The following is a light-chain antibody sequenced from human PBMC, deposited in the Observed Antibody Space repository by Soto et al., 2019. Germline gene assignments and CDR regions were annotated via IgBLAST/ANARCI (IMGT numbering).Light chain of an antibody. CDR1: SSDVGGYNS. V-gene: IGLV2-14*03. J-gene: IGLJ1*01. Sequence: QSALTQPASVSGSPGQSITISCTGTSSDVGGYNSVSWYQHHPGKAPKLILYDVGERPSGVSDRFSGSKSGNTASLTISGHQAVDEAYYYCSSYTSSSTNVFGTGTKLTVL. CDR3: SSYTSSSTNV. CDR2: DVG.